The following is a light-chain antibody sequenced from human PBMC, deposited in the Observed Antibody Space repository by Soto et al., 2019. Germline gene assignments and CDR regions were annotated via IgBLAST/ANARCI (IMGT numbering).Light chain of an antibody. V-gene: IGKV3-20*01. CDR3: QQYGSSPRVT. J-gene: IGKJ4*01. CDR1: QSVSSSY. Sequence: EIVLTQSPGTRSLSPGERATLSCRASQSVSSSYLAWYQQKPGQAPRLLIYGASSRATGIPDRFSGSGSGTDFTLTISRLEPEDLAVYYCQQYGSSPRVTFGGGTKVEIK. CDR2: GAS.